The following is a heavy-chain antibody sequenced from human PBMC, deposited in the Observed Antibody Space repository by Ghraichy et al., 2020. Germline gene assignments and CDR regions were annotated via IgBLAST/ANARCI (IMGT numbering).Heavy chain of an antibody. D-gene: IGHD2-2*01. Sequence: RGSLRLSCEGSGFTFSNYNMNWVRQAPGKGLEWVSYISSSSSTIYYADSVRGRFTISRDNAKNSLYLQMNSLRDEDTAVYYCARGYSTASWFTVGYWGQGTLVTVSS. CDR1: GFTFSNYN. J-gene: IGHJ4*02. CDR2: ISSSSSTI. V-gene: IGHV3-48*02. CDR3: ARGYSTASWFTVGY.